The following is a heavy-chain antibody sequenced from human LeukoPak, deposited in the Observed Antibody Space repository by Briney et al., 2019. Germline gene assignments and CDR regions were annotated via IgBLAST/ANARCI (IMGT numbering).Heavy chain of an antibody. V-gene: IGHV4-38-2*02. J-gene: IGHJ4*02. CDR1: GYSISSGYY. Sequence: SETLSLTCTVSGYSISSGYYWGWIRQPPGKGLEWIGSIYHSGSTYYNPSLKSRVTISVDTSKNQFSLKLSSVTAADTAVYYCARAINYYDSSGYLYYFDYWGQGTLVTVSS. D-gene: IGHD3-22*01. CDR3: ARAINYYDSSGYLYYFDY. CDR2: IYHSGST.